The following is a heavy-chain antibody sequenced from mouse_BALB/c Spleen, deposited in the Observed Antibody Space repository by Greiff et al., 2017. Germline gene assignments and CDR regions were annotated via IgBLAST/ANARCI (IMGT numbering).Heavy chain of an antibody. J-gene: IGHJ2*01. CDR1: GFTFSSYA. CDR3: ARHDWAY. CDR2: ISSGGSYT. V-gene: IGHV5-9-3*01. D-gene: IGHD4-1*01. Sequence: EVQVVESGGGLVKPGGSLKLSCAASGFTFSSYAMSWVRQTPEKRLEWVATISSGGSYTYYPDSVKGRFTISRDNAKNTLYLQMSSLRSEDTAMYYCARHDWAYWGQGTTLTVSS.